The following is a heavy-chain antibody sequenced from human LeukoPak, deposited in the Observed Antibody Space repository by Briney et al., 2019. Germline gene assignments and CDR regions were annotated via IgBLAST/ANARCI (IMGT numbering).Heavy chain of an antibody. D-gene: IGHD6-19*01. CDR1: GYTFTSYD. CDR3: ARVQAVAGTWFDY. J-gene: IGHJ4*02. Sequence: ASVKVSCKASGYTFTSYDINWVRQATGQGLEWMGWMNPNSGNTGYAQKFQGRVTITRNTSISTAYMELSSLRSEDTAVYYCARVQAVAGTWFDYWGQGTLVTVSS. V-gene: IGHV1-8*03. CDR2: MNPNSGNT.